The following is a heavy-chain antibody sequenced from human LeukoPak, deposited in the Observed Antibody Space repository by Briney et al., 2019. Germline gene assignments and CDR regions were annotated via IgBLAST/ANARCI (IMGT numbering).Heavy chain of an antibody. CDR2: IYYSGST. CDR3: ARDVLRYFDL. V-gene: IGHV4-61*01. Sequence: KPSETLSLTCTVSGGSISSSSYYWGWIRQPPGKGLEWIGYIYYSGSTNYNPSLKSRVTISVDTSKNQFSLRLSSVTAADTAVYYCARDVLRYFDLWGRGTLVTVSS. J-gene: IGHJ2*01. CDR1: GGSISSSSYY.